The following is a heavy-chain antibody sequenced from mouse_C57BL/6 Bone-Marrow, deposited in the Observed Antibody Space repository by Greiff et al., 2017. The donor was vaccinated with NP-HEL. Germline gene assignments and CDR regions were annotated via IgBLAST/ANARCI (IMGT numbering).Heavy chain of an antibody. J-gene: IGHJ4*01. V-gene: IGHV1-50*01. Sequence: QVQLQHPGAELVKPGASVKLSCKASGYTFTSYWMQWVKQRPGQGLEWIGEIDPSDSYTNYNQKFKGKATLTVDTSSSTAYMQLSSLTSEDSAVYYCARSAGSSYSYAMDYWGQGTSVTVSS. CDR2: IDPSDSYT. CDR3: ARSAGSSYSYAMDY. D-gene: IGHD1-1*01. CDR1: GYTFTSYW.